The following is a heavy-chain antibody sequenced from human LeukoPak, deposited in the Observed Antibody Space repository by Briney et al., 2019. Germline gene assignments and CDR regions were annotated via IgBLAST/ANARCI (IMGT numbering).Heavy chain of an antibody. D-gene: IGHD4-17*01. Sequence: PGGSLRFSCAASGFTFRGYAMSWVRQAPGKGLEWVSAISGSGDSTYYADSVKGRFTISRDNSKNTLYVQMNSLRAEDTAVYYCAKTIGISPMTTVTAFGYWGQGTLVTVSS. CDR1: GFTFRGYA. J-gene: IGHJ4*02. CDR3: AKTIGISPMTTVTAFGY. V-gene: IGHV3-23*01. CDR2: ISGSGDST.